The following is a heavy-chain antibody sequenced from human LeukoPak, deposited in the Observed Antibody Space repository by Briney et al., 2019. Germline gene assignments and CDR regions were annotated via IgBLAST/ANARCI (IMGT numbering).Heavy chain of an antibody. CDR3: VRDQGTTVTSYAFDM. D-gene: IGHD4-17*01. V-gene: IGHV3-7*01. Sequence: GGSLRLSCAASGFIFNTYWMTWVRQAPGKGLEWVANIKQDGSEKNYVDSVKGRFTISRDNAKNTVYLQMNSLRVEDTAVYSCVRDQGTTVTSYAFDMWGRGTRVTVSS. CDR2: IKQDGSEK. J-gene: IGHJ3*02. CDR1: GFIFNTYW.